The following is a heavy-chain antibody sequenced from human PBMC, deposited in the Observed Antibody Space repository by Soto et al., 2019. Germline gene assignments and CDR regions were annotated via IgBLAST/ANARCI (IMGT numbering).Heavy chain of an antibody. V-gene: IGHV1-69*06. Sequence: GASVKVSCKASGGTFSSYAISWVRQAPGQGLEWMGGIIPIFGTANYAQKFQGRVTITADKSTSTAYMELSSLRSEDTAAYYFARGGATYEAIYYFDYWGQGTLVTVSS. CDR1: GGTFSSYA. J-gene: IGHJ4*02. D-gene: IGHD3-3*01. CDR2: IIPIFGTA. CDR3: ARGGATYEAIYYFDY.